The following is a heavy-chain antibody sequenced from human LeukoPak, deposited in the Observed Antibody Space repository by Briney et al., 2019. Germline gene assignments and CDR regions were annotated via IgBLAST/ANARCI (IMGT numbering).Heavy chain of an antibody. CDR1: GFTFSSYA. J-gene: IGHJ1*01. CDR2: ISGSGGST. Sequence: GGSLRLSCAASGFTFSSYAMSWVRQAPGKGLEWVSAISGSGGSTYYADSVKGRFTISRDNSRDTLYLQMNSLRAEDTAVYYCAKDVEQQLQYFQHWGQGTLVTVSS. D-gene: IGHD6-13*01. V-gene: IGHV3-23*01. CDR3: AKDVEQQLQYFQH.